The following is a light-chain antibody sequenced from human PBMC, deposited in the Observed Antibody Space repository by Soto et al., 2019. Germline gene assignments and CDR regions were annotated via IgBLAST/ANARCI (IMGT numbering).Light chain of an antibody. V-gene: IGKV3-15*01. CDR2: STP. Sequence: VLTQSPATLSVSPGERVTLSCRASQSVSSLLAWYQQKPGQAPRLLIYSTPTRATGIPARFSGSGSGTEFTLTISSLQSEDFAIYYCQQYHYWPYTFGQGTKLEIK. J-gene: IGKJ2*01. CDR1: QSVSSL. CDR3: QQYHYWPYT.